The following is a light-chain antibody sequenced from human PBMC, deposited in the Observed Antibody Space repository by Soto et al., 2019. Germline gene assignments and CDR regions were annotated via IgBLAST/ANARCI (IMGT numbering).Light chain of an antibody. J-gene: IGLJ3*02. CDR3: QVWDTSSDHVV. Sequence: SYVLTQPPSVSVAPGETASVTCGGNNIRSKSVHWYQQKPGQAPVLVIYYDRERPSGIPERFSGSNSGNTATLTISRVEAGDEADYFCQVWDTSSDHVVFGGGTKVTVL. CDR2: YDR. CDR1: NIRSKS. V-gene: IGLV3-21*04.